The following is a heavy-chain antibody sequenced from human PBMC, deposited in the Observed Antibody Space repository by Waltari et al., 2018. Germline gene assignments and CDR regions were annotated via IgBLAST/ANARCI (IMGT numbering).Heavy chain of an antibody. CDR3: ARDYCDRTYCHGMDV. Sequence: QVQLVESGGGVVQPGRSLRLSCAASEFTSSSYAMPWVRQAPGKGLEWVAVISYNGRNIYYVDSVKGRFTISRDNSKKTMYLQMNSLRAEDTAVYYCARDYCDRTYCHGMDVWGQGTTVTVSS. CDR1: EFTSSSYA. V-gene: IGHV3-30*04. CDR2: ISYNGRNI. D-gene: IGHD2-21*01. J-gene: IGHJ6*02.